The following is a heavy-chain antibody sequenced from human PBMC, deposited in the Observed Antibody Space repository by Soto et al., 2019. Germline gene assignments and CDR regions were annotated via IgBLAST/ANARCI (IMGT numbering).Heavy chain of an antibody. Sequence: GGSLRLSCAASGFTFSSYSMNWVRQAPGKGLEWVSSISSSSSYIYYADSVKGRFTISRDNAKNSLYLQMNSLKAEDTAVYYCARAGYSGYYYYYGMDVWGQGTTVTVSS. CDR1: GFTFSSYS. V-gene: IGHV3-21*01. D-gene: IGHD5-12*01. CDR3: ARAGYSGYYYYYGMDV. J-gene: IGHJ6*02. CDR2: ISSSSSYI.